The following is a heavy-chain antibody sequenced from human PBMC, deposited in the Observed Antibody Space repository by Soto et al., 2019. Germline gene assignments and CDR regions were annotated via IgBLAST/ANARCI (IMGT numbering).Heavy chain of an antibody. D-gene: IGHD3-22*01. J-gene: IGHJ4*02. CDR1: GYSFTSYW. CDR3: ARSAGSSGYYYYFDY. Sequence: ESLKISCKGSGYSFTSYWIGWVRQMPGKGLEWMGIIYPGDSDTRYSPSFQGQVTISADKSISTAYLQWSSLKASDTAMYYCARSAGSSGYYYYFDYWGQGTLVTVSS. CDR2: IYPGDSDT. V-gene: IGHV5-51*01.